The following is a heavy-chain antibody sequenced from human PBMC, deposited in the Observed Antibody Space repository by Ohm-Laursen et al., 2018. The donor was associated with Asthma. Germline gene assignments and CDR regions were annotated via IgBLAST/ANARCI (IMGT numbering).Heavy chain of an antibody. D-gene: IGHD2-15*01. V-gene: IGHV4-31*03. CDR1: GGSISSGGYY. Sequence: TLSLTCTVSGGSISSGGYYWSWIRKHPGKGLEWIGYIYYSGSTYYNPSPKSRVTISVDTSKNQFSLKLSSVNAADTAVYYCAVGDCSGGSCYSFDYWGQGTLVTVSS. CDR3: AVGDCSGGSCYSFDY. J-gene: IGHJ4*02. CDR2: IYYSGST.